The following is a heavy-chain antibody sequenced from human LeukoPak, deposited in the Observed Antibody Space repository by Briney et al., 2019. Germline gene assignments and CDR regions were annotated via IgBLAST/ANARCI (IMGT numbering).Heavy chain of an antibody. Sequence: PSETLSLTCTVSGGSISSSSYYWGWIRQPPGKGLEWIGSIYYSGSTYYNPSLKSRVTISVDTSKNRFSLKLSSVTAADTAVYYCARDQYCSGGSCPGYWFDPWGQGTLVTVSS. D-gene: IGHD2-15*01. J-gene: IGHJ5*02. CDR3: ARDQYCSGGSCPGYWFDP. V-gene: IGHV4-39*07. CDR2: IYYSGST. CDR1: GGSISSSSYY.